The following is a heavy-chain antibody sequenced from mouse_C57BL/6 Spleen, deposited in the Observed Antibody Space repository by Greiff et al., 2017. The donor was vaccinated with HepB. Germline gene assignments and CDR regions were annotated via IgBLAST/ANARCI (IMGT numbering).Heavy chain of an antibody. CDR3: ARGLITTAPYAMDY. CDR2: IDPSDSYT. V-gene: IGHV1-50*01. Sequence: QVQLQQPGAELVKPGASVKLSCKASGYTFTSYWMPWVKQRPGQGLEWIGEIDPSDSYTNYNQKFKGKATLTVDTSSSTAYMQLSSLTSEDSAVYYCARGLITTAPYAMDYWGQGTSVTVSS. J-gene: IGHJ4*01. CDR1: GYTFTSYW. D-gene: IGHD1-1*01.